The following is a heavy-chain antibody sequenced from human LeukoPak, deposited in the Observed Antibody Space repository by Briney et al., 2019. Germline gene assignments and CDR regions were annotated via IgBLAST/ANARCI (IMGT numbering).Heavy chain of an antibody. CDR3: TTRGGSFSIFDY. CDR1: GFTFSSYA. CDR2: ISGSGGST. Sequence: GGSLRLSCAASGFTFSSYAMSWVRQAPGKGLEWVSAISGSGGSTYYADSVKGRFTISRDNSKNTLYLQMNSLRAEDTAVYYCTTRGGSFSIFDYWGQGTLVTVSS. V-gene: IGHV3-23*01. D-gene: IGHD1-26*01. J-gene: IGHJ4*02.